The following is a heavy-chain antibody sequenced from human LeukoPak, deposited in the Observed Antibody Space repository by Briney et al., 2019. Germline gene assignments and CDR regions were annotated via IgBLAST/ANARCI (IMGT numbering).Heavy chain of an antibody. J-gene: IGHJ4*02. CDR1: GFTFSDYY. D-gene: IGHD6-13*01. CDR2: ISSSSSYT. V-gene: IGHV3-11*06. CDR3: ANVRGYSSSRFDY. Sequence: PGGSLRLSCAASGFTFSDYYMSWIRQAPGKGLEWVSYISSSSSYTNYADSVKGRFTISRDNAKNSLYLQMNSLRAEDTAVYYCANVRGYSSSRFDYWGQGTLVTVSS.